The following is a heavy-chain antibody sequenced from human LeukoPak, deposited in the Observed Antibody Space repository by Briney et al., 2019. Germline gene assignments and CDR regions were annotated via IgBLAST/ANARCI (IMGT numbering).Heavy chain of an antibody. CDR1: GFTFSSYA. CDR2: ITTSGDGT. D-gene: IGHD6-13*01. V-gene: IGHV3-23*01. Sequence: GGSLRLSCVASGFTFSSYAMGWVRQAPGKGLEWVSIITTSGDGTYYADSVKGRFTISRDNSKNTLYLQMNSLRAEDTAIYYCARRLAAAGTIEYWGQGTLVTVSS. J-gene: IGHJ4*02. CDR3: ARRLAAAGTIEY.